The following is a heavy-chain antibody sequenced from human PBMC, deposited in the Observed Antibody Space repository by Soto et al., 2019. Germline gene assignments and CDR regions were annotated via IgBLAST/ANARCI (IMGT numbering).Heavy chain of an antibody. J-gene: IGHJ4*02. D-gene: IGHD2-2*01. CDR1: GGTFSSYA. CDR2: IIPIFGTA. CDR3: ASGYCSSTSCYERYYFDY. V-gene: IGHV1-69*13. Sequence: AAVKVSCKASGGTFSSYAISWVRPAPGQGLEWMGGIIPIFGTANYAQKFQGRVTITADESTSTAYMELSSLRSGDTAVYYCASGYCSSTSCYERYYFDYWGQGTLVTVSS.